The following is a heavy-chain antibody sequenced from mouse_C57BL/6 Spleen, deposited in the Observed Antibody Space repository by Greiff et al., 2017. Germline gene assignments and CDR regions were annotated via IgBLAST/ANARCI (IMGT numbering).Heavy chain of an antibody. CDR1: GYTFTSYW. CDR2: IHPNSGST. V-gene: IGHV1-64*01. Sequence: QVQLQQSGAELVKPGASVQLSCKASGYTFTSYWMHWVKQRPGQGLEWIGMIHPNSGSTNYNEKFKSKAKLTVDKSSSTAYMQLSSLTSEDSAVYYCAYDYDAGFAYWGQGTLVTVSA. D-gene: IGHD2-4*01. CDR3: AYDYDAGFAY. J-gene: IGHJ3*01.